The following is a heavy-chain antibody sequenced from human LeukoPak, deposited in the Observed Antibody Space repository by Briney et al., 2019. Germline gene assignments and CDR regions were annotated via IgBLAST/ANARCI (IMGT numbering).Heavy chain of an antibody. Sequence: SGGSLRLSCAASGFTFSSYEMNWVRQAPGKGLEWVSYISSSGSSIYYADSFKGRFTISRDNAQNSLYLQMNSLRAEDTAVYYCARDLFLEWLLTSGSYFDYWGQGTLVTVSS. CDR2: ISSSGSSI. CDR1: GFTFSSYE. J-gene: IGHJ4*02. CDR3: ARDLFLEWLLTSGSYFDY. V-gene: IGHV3-48*03. D-gene: IGHD3-3*01.